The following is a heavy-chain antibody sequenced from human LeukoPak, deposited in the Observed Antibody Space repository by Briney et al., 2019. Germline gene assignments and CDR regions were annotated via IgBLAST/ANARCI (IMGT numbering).Heavy chain of an antibody. CDR1: GGSISSYY. CDR2: IYTSGST. J-gene: IGHJ3*02. V-gene: IGHV4-4*07. Sequence: PSETLSLTCTVSGGSISSYYWSWIRQPAGKGLEWIGRIYTSGSTNYNPSLKSRGTMSVDTSKNQFSLKLSSVTAADTAVYYCARVFTMIVGGDAFDIWGQGTMVTVSS. CDR3: ARVFTMIVGGDAFDI. D-gene: IGHD3-22*01.